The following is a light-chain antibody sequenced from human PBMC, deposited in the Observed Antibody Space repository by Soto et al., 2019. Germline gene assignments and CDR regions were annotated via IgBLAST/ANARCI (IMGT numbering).Light chain of an antibody. Sequence: QSGLAHPASVSGSPGQSITISCTGTSSEVGAYTSVCWYQQHPGRAPKLMIFEVNKRPSGVSNRFSGSKSGNTASLTISGLKVEDEADYYCCSSGGSPTYVFGTGTKVTVL. CDR3: CSSGGSPTYV. J-gene: IGLJ1*01. V-gene: IGLV2-23*02. CDR1: SSEVGAYTS. CDR2: EVN.